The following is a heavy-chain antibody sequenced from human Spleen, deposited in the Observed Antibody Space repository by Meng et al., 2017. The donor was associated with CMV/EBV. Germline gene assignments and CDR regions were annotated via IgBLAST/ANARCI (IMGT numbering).Heavy chain of an antibody. CDR2: ISSSGGAI. CDR3: ARDALSSGGDY. J-gene: IGHJ4*02. V-gene: IGHV3-21*01. D-gene: IGHD6-19*01. Sequence: GESLKISCAGSTFTFTASSMNWFRQAPGKGLEWVSSISSSGGAIQYSDSVKGRFTISRDNAKNSVYLLMSSLRAEDTAFYYCARDALSSGGDYWGQGALVTVSS. CDR1: TFTFTASS.